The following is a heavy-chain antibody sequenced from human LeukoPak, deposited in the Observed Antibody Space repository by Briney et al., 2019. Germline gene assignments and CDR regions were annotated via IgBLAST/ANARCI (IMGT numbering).Heavy chain of an antibody. J-gene: IGHJ4*02. Sequence: TSETLSLTCTVSGGSISSYYWSWIRQPAGKGLEWIGRVYSSGSTNYNPSLKSRVTMSVDTSKNQFSLKVTSVTAADTAVYYCARVSSGSYYGVFDYWGQGTLVTVSS. CDR2: VYSSGST. CDR1: GGSISSYY. CDR3: ARVSSGSYYGVFDY. V-gene: IGHV4-4*07. D-gene: IGHD1-26*01.